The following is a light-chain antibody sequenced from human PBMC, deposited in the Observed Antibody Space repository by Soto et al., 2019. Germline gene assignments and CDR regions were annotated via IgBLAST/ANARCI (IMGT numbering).Light chain of an antibody. Sequence: DIVMTQSPDSLAVSLGERATINCKSSQSVLYNSNNKNYLAWYQQKPRQPPKLLISWASTRESGVPDRFSGRGSGKDFTLTISSLQAEDVAVYYCQQYYSTPRTFGQGTKVEVK. CDR2: WAS. CDR3: QQYYSTPRT. CDR1: QSVLYNSNNKNY. J-gene: IGKJ1*01. V-gene: IGKV4-1*01.